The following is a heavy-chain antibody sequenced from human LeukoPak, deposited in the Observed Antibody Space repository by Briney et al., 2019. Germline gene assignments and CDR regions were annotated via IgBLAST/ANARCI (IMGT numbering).Heavy chain of an antibody. J-gene: IGHJ4*02. CDR2: INPSGGST. CDR3: YVWGSYRRNFDY. D-gene: IGHD3-16*02. V-gene: IGHV1-46*01. CDR1: GYTFTSYY. Sequence: VASVKVSCKASGYTFTSYYMHWVRQAPGQGLEWMGIINPSGGSTSYAQKFQGRVTMTRDTSISTAYMELSRLRSDDTAVYYCYVWGSYRRNFDYWGQGTLVTVSS.